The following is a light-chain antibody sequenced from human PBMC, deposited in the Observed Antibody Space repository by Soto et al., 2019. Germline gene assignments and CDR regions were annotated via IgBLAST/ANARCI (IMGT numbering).Light chain of an antibody. CDR1: SSYIGSKY. CDR3: AAWDDSLSGDV. Sequence: QSVLTQPPSASGTPGQRVTISCSGSSSYIGSKYVYWYQQLPGTAPKLLIYRNEQRPPRISDRLSGSKSGTSASLAIRGLRSEDEADYYCAAWDDSLSGDVFGTGTKVTVL. V-gene: IGLV1-47*01. J-gene: IGLJ1*01. CDR2: RNE.